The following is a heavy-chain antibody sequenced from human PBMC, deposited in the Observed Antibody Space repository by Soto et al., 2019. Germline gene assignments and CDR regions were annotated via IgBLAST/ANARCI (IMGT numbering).Heavy chain of an antibody. Sequence: PGGSLRLSCAGSGLTFRSYSMNWVRQAPGKGLEWISSISTSSSYIYYADSVKGRFSISRDNAKNSLYLQMISLRVEDTAVYYCAKDLEAGAAAGSGHVMDVWGQGSTVTVSS. D-gene: IGHD6-13*01. CDR2: ISTSSSYI. CDR1: GLTFRSYS. J-gene: IGHJ6*02. V-gene: IGHV3-21*01. CDR3: AKDLEAGAAAGSGHVMDV.